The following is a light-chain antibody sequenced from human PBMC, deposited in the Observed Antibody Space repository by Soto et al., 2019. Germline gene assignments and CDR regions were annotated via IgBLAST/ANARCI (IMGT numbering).Light chain of an antibody. Sequence: DIQMTQSPSSLSASVGDRVTITCQASQDIRNYLNWYQQKPGKAPKLLIYDASNLETGVPSRFSGGGSGTDFTFTISRLQPEDIATYYCQHYDNFPLTFGPGTKVDIK. CDR2: DAS. CDR1: QDIRNY. J-gene: IGKJ3*01. V-gene: IGKV1-33*01. CDR3: QHYDNFPLT.